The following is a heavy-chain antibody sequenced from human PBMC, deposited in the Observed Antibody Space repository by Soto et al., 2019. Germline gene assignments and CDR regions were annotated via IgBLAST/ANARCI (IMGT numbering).Heavy chain of an antibody. V-gene: IGHV4-4*02. CDR2: IFHSGST. J-gene: IGHJ4*02. D-gene: IGHD1-26*01. CDR1: GGSISNSNW. CDR3: AHRPIVGAAI. Sequence: SETLSLTCAVFGGSISNSNWWTWVRQPPGKGLDWIGEIFHSGSTNDNSSLMGRVTISVDKANNQFSLKLSSVTAADTAVYYCAHRPIVGAAIWGQGTLVTVSS.